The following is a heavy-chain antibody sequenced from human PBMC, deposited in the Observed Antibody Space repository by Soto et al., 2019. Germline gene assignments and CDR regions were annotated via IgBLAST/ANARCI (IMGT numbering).Heavy chain of an antibody. J-gene: IGHJ4*02. D-gene: IGHD3-22*01. V-gene: IGHV1-2*02. CDR2: INPNSGGT. CDR3: ARLLGYYDSSGYSTSDY. Sequence: GASVKVSCKASGYTFTGYYMHWVRQAPGQGLEWMGWINPNSGGTNYAQKFQGRVTMTRVTSISTAYMELSRLRSDDTAVYYCARLLGYYDSSGYSTSDYWGQGTMVTVYS. CDR1: GYTFTGYY.